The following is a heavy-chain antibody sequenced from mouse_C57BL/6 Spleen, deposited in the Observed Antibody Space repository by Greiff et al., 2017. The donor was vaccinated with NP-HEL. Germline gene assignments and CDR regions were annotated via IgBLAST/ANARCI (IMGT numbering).Heavy chain of an antibody. Sequence: EVQRVESGPGLVKPSQSLSLTCSVTGYSITSGYSWNWIRQFPGNKLEWMGYISYDGSTNYNPSLKNRISITRDTTKNQFFLKLNSVTTEDTATYYCARAGPWFAYWGQGTLVTVSA. CDR3: ARAGPWFAY. CDR1: GYSITSGYS. V-gene: IGHV3-6*01. J-gene: IGHJ3*01. CDR2: ISYDGST.